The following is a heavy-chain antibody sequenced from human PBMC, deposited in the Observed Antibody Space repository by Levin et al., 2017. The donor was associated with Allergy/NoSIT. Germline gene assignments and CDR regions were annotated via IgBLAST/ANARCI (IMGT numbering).Heavy chain of an antibody. CDR1: GFTFSSYA. CDR3: ARDKYGDYEGYFDY. Sequence: SCAASGFTFSSYAMHWVRQAPGKGLEWVAVISYDGSNKYYADSVKGRFTISRDNSKNTLYLQMNSLRAEDTAVYYCARDKYGDYEGYFDYWGQGTLVTVSS. D-gene: IGHD4-17*01. CDR2: ISYDGSNK. V-gene: IGHV3-30*04. J-gene: IGHJ4*02.